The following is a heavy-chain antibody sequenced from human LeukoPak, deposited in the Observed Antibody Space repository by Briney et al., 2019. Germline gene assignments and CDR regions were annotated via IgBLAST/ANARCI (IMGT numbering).Heavy chain of an antibody. CDR2: IKQDGGEK. CDR3: ARDPGAYYYDSSGYFDY. CDR1: GFTFSSYW. V-gene: IGHV3-7*01. J-gene: IGHJ4*02. D-gene: IGHD3-22*01. Sequence: PGGSLRLSCAASGFTFSSYWMSWVRQAPGKGLEWVANIKQDGGEKYYVDSVKGRFTISRDNAKNSLYLQMNSLRAEDTAVYYCARDPGAYYYDSSGYFDYWGQGTLVTVSS.